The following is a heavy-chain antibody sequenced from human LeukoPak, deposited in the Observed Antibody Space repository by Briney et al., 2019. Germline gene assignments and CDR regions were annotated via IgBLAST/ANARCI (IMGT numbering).Heavy chain of an antibody. CDR2: SSTYNGNT. J-gene: IGHJ5*02. D-gene: IGHD3-16*01. CDR3: ARVEGGGRRGYWFDP. Sequence: ASVKVSCKASGYIFTSYGISWVRQAPGLGLEWMGWSSTYNGNTNYAQKFQGRVTMTTDTSTSKAYMELRSLTSDDTAVYYCARVEGGGRRGYWFDPWGQGTLVTVSS. CDR1: GYIFTSYG. V-gene: IGHV1-18*01.